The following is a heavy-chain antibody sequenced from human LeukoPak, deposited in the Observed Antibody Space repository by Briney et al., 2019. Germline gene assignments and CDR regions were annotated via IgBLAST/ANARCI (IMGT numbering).Heavy chain of an antibody. CDR3: ARDAIASAGFYYFDY. CDR1: GFSFSSYS. V-gene: IGHV3-21*01. J-gene: IGHJ4*02. Sequence: GESLNISCAASGFSFSSYSMNCVRQAPGKGLEWVSSISSSSSYIYYADSVKGRFTISRDNAKNSLYLQMNSLRAEDTAVYYCARDAIASAGFYYFDYCGEGALVSVS. D-gene: IGHD6-13*01. CDR2: ISSSSSYI.